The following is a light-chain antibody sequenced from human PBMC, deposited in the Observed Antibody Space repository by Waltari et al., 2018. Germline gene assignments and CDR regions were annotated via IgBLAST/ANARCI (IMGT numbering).Light chain of an antibody. J-gene: IGKJ1*01. CDR2: WAS. Sequence: DIVMTQSPDSLAVSLVERATLNRKSTQSVSYSPNNKNYLTWYQQKPGQPPKLLIYWASNRESGVPDRFSGSGSGTEFTLTISSLQAEDVAVYYCQQYYSSPPTFGQGTKVEIK. CDR1: QSVSYSPNNKNY. V-gene: IGKV4-1*01. CDR3: QQYYSSPPT.